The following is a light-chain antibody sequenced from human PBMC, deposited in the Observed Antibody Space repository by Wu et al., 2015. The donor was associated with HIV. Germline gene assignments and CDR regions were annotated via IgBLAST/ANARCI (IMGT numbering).Light chain of an antibody. CDR2: GAS. CDR1: QSLRSN. Sequence: EAVVTQSPATLSVSPGERVTLSCRASQSLRSNLAWYQHKPGQTPRLLIYGASNRATGIPARFSGSGSGTEFTLTISSLQSEDFAVYYCQQYNKWPPRFGPGTKVDIK. CDR3: QQYNKWPPR. J-gene: IGKJ3*01. V-gene: IGKV3-15*01.